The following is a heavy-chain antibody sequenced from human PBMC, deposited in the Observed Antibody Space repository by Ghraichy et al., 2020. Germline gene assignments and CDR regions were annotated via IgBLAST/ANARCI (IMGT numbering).Heavy chain of an antibody. J-gene: IGHJ3*02. CDR3: AKVKVVPLGAFDI. CDR2: ISGSGGNT. V-gene: IGHV3-23*01. CDR1: GFTFSIYA. D-gene: IGHD2-2*01. Sequence: GWSQRLSCAASGFTFSIYAMSWVRQAPGKGLEWVSTISGSGGNTDYADSVKGRFTISRDNSKNTLYLQMNSLRAEDTAVYYCAKVKVVPLGAFDIWGQGTMVTVSS.